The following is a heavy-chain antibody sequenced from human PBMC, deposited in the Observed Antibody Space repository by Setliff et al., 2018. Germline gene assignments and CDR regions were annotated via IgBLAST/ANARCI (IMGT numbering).Heavy chain of an antibody. CDR3: ARDLYYYDSSGYYIY. CDR1: GYTFTSYG. CDR2: ISAYNGNT. D-gene: IGHD3-22*01. V-gene: IGHV1-18*01. Sequence: ASVKVSCKASGYTFTSYGISWVRQAPGQGLEWMGWISAYNGNTNYAQKLQGRVTMTTDTSTSTAYMELSRLRSDDTAVYYCARDLYYYDSSGYYIYWGQGTLVTVSS. J-gene: IGHJ4*02.